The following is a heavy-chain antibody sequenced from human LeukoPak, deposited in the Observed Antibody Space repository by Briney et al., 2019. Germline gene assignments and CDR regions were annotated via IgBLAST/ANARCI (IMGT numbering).Heavy chain of an antibody. Sequence: SETLSLTCTVSGGSISSYYWSWIRQPAGKGLEWIGRIYTSGSTNYNPSLKSRVTISVDTSKNQFSLKLSSVTAADTAVYYCARGYYDSSGYYYHGIDYWGQGTLVTVSS. D-gene: IGHD3-22*01. J-gene: IGHJ4*02. CDR1: GGSISSYY. V-gene: IGHV4-4*07. CDR3: ARGYYDSSGYYYHGIDY. CDR2: IYTSGST.